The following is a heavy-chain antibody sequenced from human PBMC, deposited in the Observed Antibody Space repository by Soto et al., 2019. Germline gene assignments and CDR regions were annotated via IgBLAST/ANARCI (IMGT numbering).Heavy chain of an antibody. CDR1: GFTFSTYA. V-gene: IGHV3-23*01. Sequence: GSLRLSCAASGFTFSTYAMSWVRQAPGKGLEWVSAISGSGGSTYYADSVKGHFTISRDNSKNTLYLQMNSLRAEDTAVYYCAKVRTPGYSSSWLDYWGQGTLVTVSS. CDR2: ISGSGGST. J-gene: IGHJ4*02. CDR3: AKVRTPGYSSSWLDY. D-gene: IGHD6-13*01.